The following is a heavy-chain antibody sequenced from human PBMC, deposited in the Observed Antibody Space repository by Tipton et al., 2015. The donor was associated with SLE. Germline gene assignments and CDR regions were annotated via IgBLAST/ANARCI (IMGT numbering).Heavy chain of an antibody. V-gene: IGHV4-59*01. Sequence: TLSLTCTVSGDSSGSIYSDYWNWIRQPPGKGLEYIGYFFYAGGTFCSPSLQSRATISLDTSRKKFSLNLTSVSAADTAVYYCARRRSTNHAGYGMDVWGQGTTVTVSS. CDR2: FFYAGGT. J-gene: IGHJ6*02. CDR1: GDSSGSIYSDY. CDR3: ARRRSTNHAGYGMDV.